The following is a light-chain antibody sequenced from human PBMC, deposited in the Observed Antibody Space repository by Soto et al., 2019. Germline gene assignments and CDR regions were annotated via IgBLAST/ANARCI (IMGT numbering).Light chain of an antibody. Sequence: QSALTQPASVSGSPGQSITISCTGTSSDVGGYNYVSWYQHHPGKAPKLMLYEVNKRPSGVSNRFSGSKSGDTASLIISGLQAEDEADYYCSSYTTGSTLVLGGGTQLTVL. J-gene: IGLJ7*01. CDR1: SSDVGGYNY. CDR3: SSYTTGSTLV. CDR2: EVN. V-gene: IGLV2-14*01.